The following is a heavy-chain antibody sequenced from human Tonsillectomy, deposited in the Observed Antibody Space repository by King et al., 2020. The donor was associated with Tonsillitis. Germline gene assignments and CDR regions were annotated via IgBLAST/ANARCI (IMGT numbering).Heavy chain of an antibody. Sequence: VQLQQWGAGLLKPSETLSLTCAVSGGSLSGYYWSWIRQPPGKGLEWIVEINHSGSTNYNPSLKSRVTISVDTSKNQFSLKLSSVTAADTAVYYCARTVHSSTRYYYYMDVWGKGTTVTVSS. V-gene: IGHV4-34*01. CDR2: INHSGST. CDR1: GGSLSGYY. J-gene: IGHJ6*03. D-gene: IGHD2-2*01. CDR3: ARTVHSSTRYYYYMDV.